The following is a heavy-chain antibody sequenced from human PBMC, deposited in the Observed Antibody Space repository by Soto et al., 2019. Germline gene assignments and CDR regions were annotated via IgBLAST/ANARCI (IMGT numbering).Heavy chain of an antibody. V-gene: IGHV4-31*03. CDR3: ARGKTRFHP. Sequence: SETLSLTCTVSGGSISSGGYHWSWIRQHPGKGLEWIGYIYYSGSTYYNPSLKSRVTISVDTSKNQFSLKLSSVTAADTAVYYCARGKTRFHPWGQGTLVSVCS. CDR2: IYYSGST. J-gene: IGHJ5*02. CDR1: GGSISSGGYH.